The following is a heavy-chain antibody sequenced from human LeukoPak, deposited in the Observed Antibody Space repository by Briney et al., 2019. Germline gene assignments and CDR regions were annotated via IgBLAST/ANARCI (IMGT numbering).Heavy chain of an antibody. CDR1: GYSFTNYW. CDR2: IYPGDSDT. V-gene: IGHV5-51*01. CDR3: ARQYSGYDYYFDY. Sequence: GESLKISCKGSGYSFTNYWIGWVRQMPGKGLELMGIIYPGDSDTRYIPSFQGQVTISADKSISTAYLQWSSLKASDTAMYYCARQYSGYDYYFDYWGQGTLVTVSS. D-gene: IGHD5-12*01. J-gene: IGHJ4*02.